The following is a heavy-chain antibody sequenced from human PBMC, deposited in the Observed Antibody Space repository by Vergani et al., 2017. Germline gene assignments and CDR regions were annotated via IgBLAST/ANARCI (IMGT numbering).Heavy chain of an antibody. J-gene: IGHJ2*01. V-gene: IGHV4-34*01. CDR1: GGSFSGYY. D-gene: IGHD6-13*01. Sequence: QVQLQQWGAGLLKPSETLSLTCAVYGGSFSGYYWSWIRQPPGKGLEWIGEINHSGSTNYNPSLKSRVTISVDTSKNQFSLKLSSVTAADTAVYYCAREPGIAAARTGWYFDLGGRGTLVTVSS. CDR2: INHSGST. CDR3: AREPGIAAARTGWYFDL.